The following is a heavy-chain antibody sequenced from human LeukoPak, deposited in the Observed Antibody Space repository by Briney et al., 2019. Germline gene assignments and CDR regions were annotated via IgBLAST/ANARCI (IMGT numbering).Heavy chain of an antibody. J-gene: IGHJ3*02. CDR3: ARDHGYSSGWYQRNDASDI. CDR1: GYTFTSYG. V-gene: IGHV1-18*01. CDR2: ISAYNGNT. Sequence: GASVKVSCKASGYTFTSYGISWVRQAPGQGLEWMGWISAYNGNTNYAQKLQGRVTMTTDTSTSTAYMELRSLRSDDTAVYYCARDHGYSSGWYQRNDASDIWGQGTMVTVSS. D-gene: IGHD6-19*01.